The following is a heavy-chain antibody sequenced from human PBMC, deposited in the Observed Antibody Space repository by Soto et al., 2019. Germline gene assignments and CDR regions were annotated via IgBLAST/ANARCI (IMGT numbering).Heavy chain of an antibody. J-gene: IGHJ5*02. CDR3: TPFQYSSSSGVYA. Sequence: EVQLVESGGGLVRPGGSLRLSCAASGFTFINAWMSWVRQAPGKGLEWVGRIKSKTDGGTTEYAAPVKGRFTISRDDSKNTLYLQMNSPKTEDTAVYYCTPFQYSSSSGVYAWGQGTLVTVSS. CDR2: IKSKTDGGTT. V-gene: IGHV3-15*01. D-gene: IGHD6-6*01. CDR1: GFTFINAW.